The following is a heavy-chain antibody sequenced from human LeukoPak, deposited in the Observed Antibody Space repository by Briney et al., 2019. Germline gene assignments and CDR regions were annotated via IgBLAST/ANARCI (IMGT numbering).Heavy chain of an antibody. V-gene: IGHV3-48*01. CDR3: ARVDTAMVKDY. J-gene: IGHJ4*02. D-gene: IGHD5-18*01. CDR2: ISSSSSTI. Sequence: GGSLRLSCAASGFTFSSYSMNWVRQVPGKGLEWVSYISSSSSTIYYADSVKGRFTISRDNAKNSLYLQMNSLRAEDTAVYYCARVDTAMVKDYWGQGTLVTVSS. CDR1: GFTFSSYS.